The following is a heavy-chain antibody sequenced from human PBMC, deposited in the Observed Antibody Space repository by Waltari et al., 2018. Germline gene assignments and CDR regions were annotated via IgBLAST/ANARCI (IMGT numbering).Heavy chain of an antibody. CDR2: ISNDGTSI. V-gene: IGHV3-74*03. D-gene: IGHD6-19*01. J-gene: IGHJ6*02. Sequence: EEHLLESGGGLVQPGDSLRLSCVASGFRFSNYWMNWVRQAPGKGRVWVVRISNDGTSITYEGSVKGRCTISRDNGKNTLYLQMKRLIAEDTAVYYCVRLAQRTYRSPVPGGHYYYGMDVWGQGTTVTVSS. CDR1: GFRFSNYW. CDR3: VRLAQRTYRSPVPGGHYYYGMDV.